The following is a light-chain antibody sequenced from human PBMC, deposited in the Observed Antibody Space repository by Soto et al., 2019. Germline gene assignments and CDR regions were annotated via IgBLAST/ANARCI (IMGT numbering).Light chain of an antibody. CDR2: DVS. Sequence: QSVLTQPASVSGSPGQSITISCTGTGSDVGGYNYVSWYQQHPGKAPKVMIYDVSNRPSGVSNRFSGSKSGNTASLTISGLQAEDEVDYYCSSYTSASTTLVFGGGTKVTVL. V-gene: IGLV2-14*01. CDR3: SSYTSASTTLV. J-gene: IGLJ2*01. CDR1: GSDVGGYNY.